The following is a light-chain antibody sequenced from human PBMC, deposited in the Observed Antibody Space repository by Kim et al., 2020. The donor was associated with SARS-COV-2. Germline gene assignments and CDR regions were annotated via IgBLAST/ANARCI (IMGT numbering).Light chain of an antibody. CDR1: QSISSY. V-gene: IGKV1-39*01. Sequence: DIQMTQSPSSLSASVGDRVTITCRTSQSISSYLNWYQQKPGKAHKFLIYAASNLQSGVPSRFSGSGSGTDFTLTITSLQPEDFATYYCQQSHSTPRTFGQGTKVDIK. CDR2: AAS. J-gene: IGKJ1*01. CDR3: QQSHSTPRT.